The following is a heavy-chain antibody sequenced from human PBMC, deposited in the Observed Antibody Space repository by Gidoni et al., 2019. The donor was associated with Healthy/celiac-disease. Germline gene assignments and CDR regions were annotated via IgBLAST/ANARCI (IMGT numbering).Heavy chain of an antibody. J-gene: IGHJ4*02. CDR1: GDSVSSNSAA. CDR2: TYYRSKWYN. CDR3: ARDLEVASLAYCGGDCYSPLFD. Sequence: QVQLQQSGPGLVKPSQTLSLTCAISGDSVSSNSAAWNWIRQSPSRGLAWLGRTYYRSKWYNDYAVSVKSRITINPDTSKNQFSLQLNSVTPEDTAVYYCARDLEVASLAYCGGDCYSPLFDWGQGTLVTVSS. D-gene: IGHD2-21*02. V-gene: IGHV6-1*01.